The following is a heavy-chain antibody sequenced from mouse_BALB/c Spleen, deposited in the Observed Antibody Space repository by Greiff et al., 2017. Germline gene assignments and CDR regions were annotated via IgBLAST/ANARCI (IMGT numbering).Heavy chain of an antibody. V-gene: IGHV5-12-1*01. CDR3: ARQLLRLRGYFDV. CDR1: GFAFSSYD. Sequence: VQLKQSGGGLVKPGGSLKLSCAASGFAFSSYDMSWVRQTPEKRLEWVAYISSGGGSTYYPDTVKGRFTISRDNAKNTLYLQMSSLKSEDTAMYYCARQLLRLRGYFDVWGAGTTVTVSS. J-gene: IGHJ1*01. D-gene: IGHD1-2*01. CDR2: ISSGGGST.